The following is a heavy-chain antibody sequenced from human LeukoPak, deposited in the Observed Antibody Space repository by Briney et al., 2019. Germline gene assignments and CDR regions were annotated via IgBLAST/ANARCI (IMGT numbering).Heavy chain of an antibody. V-gene: IGHV4-59*01. CDR2: IHYSGDI. Sequence: SETLSLTCTVSGXSISTSYWYWLRQPPGKGLEWIGYIHYSGDINYNPSLKSRVRISAYTSKNQLSLKLSSVTAADTAVYYCARVGCSGGSCYPDYWGQGTLVTVSS. D-gene: IGHD2-15*01. CDR3: ARVGCSGGSCYPDY. J-gene: IGHJ4*02. CDR1: GXSISTSY.